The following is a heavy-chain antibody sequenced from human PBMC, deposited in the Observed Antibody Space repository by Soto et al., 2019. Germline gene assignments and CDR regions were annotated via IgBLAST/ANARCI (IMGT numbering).Heavy chain of an antibody. Sequence: GGSLRLSCAASGFTFSSYEMNWVRQAPGKGLEWVSYISSSGSTIYYADSVKGRFTISRDNAKNSLYLQMNSLRAEDTAVYYCARDSLRFLEWLSRRYYGMDVWGQGTTVTVSS. CDR1: GFTFSSYE. V-gene: IGHV3-48*03. CDR2: ISSSGSTI. D-gene: IGHD3-3*01. CDR3: ARDSLRFLEWLSRRYYGMDV. J-gene: IGHJ6*02.